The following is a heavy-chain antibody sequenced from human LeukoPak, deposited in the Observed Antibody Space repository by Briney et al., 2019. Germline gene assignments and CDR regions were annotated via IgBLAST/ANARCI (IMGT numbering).Heavy chain of an antibody. CDR2: IYSGGST. V-gene: IGHV3-53*01. CDR1: GFTVSSNY. Sequence: GGSLRLSCAASGFTVSSNYMSWVRQAPGKGLEWVSVIYSGGSTYYADSVKGRFTISRDNSKNTLYLQMNSLRAEDTAVHYCARTGDSSGYYYASSLYFDYWGQGTLVTVSS. CDR3: ARTGDSSGYYYASSLYFDY. J-gene: IGHJ4*02. D-gene: IGHD3-22*01.